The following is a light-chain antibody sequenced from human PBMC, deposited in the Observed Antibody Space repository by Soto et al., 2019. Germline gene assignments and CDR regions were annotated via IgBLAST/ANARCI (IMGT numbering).Light chain of an antibody. V-gene: IGKV3-20*01. CDR2: GAS. J-gene: IGKJ1*01. CDR3: QQYNNWWT. Sequence: EVVLTQSPGTLSLSAGERATLFCRASERVASNYLAWYQQKPGQAPRLLIYGASSRATGIPDRFSGSGSGTDFTLTISSLQSEDFAVYYCQQYNNWWTVGQGNKVDIK. CDR1: ERVASNY.